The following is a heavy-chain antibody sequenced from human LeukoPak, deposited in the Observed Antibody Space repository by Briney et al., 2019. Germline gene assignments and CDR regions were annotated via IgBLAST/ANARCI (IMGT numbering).Heavy chain of an antibody. CDR2: IKQDGSEK. V-gene: IGHV3-7*01. D-gene: IGHD5-12*01. CDR1: GFTFSSYS. Sequence: GGSLRLSCAASGFTFSSYSMNWVRQAPGKGLEWVANIKQDGSEKYYVDSVKGRFTISRDNAKNSLYLQMNSLRAEDTAVYYCAREDIVATIWAYWGQGTLVTVSS. CDR3: AREDIVATIWAY. J-gene: IGHJ4*02.